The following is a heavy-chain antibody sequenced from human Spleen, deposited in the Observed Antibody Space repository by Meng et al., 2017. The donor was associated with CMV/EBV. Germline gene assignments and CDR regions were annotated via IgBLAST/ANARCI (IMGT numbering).Heavy chain of an antibody. Sequence: GESLKISCAASGFTFSSYWMHWVRQAPGKGLEWVAFIRYDGSNKYYADSVKGRFTISRDNSKNTLYLQMNSLRAEDTAVYYCAKDIVGDILTGYQDYYYYGMDVWGQGTTVTVSS. D-gene: IGHD3-9*01. J-gene: IGHJ6*02. CDR3: AKDIVGDILTGYQDYYYYGMDV. CDR1: GFTFSSYW. CDR2: IRYDGSNK. V-gene: IGHV3-30*02.